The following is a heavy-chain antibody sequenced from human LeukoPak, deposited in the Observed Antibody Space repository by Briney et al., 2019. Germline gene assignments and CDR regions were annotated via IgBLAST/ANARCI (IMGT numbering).Heavy chain of an antibody. D-gene: IGHD3-10*01. CDR2: IHQSGNT. CDR3: ASLGRYYGSGSYYNDPTFDY. V-gene: IGHV4-34*01. CDR1: GGSFSGYY. Sequence: SETLSLTCAVYGGSFSGYYWSWIRQPPGKGLEWIGEIHQSGNTNYNPSLKSRLTISVDTSKNQFSLKLSSVTAADTAVYYCASLGRYYGSGSYYNDPTFDYWGQGTLVTVSS. J-gene: IGHJ4*02.